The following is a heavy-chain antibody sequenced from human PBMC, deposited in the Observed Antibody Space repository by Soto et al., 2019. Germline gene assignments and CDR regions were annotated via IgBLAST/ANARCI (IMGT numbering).Heavy chain of an antibody. D-gene: IGHD3-10*01. V-gene: IGHV1-3*01. CDR1: GYTFTSYA. CDR2: INAGNGNT. CDR3: ARDQSLLWFGELAIDY. J-gene: IGHJ4*02. Sequence: ASVKVSCKASGYTFTSYAMHWVRQAPGQRLEWMGWINAGNGNTKYSQKFQGRVTITRDTSASTAYMELSSLRSEDTAVYYCARDQSLLWFGELAIDYWGQGTLVTVSS.